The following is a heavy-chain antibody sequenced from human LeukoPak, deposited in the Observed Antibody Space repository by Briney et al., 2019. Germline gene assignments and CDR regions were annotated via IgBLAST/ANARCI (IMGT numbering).Heavy chain of an antibody. J-gene: IGHJ3*02. CDR1: GGSINNEY. CDR2: IYYSGST. D-gene: IGHD1-1*01. CDR3: ARDPLTWNQLNAFDI. Sequence: SETLSLTCSVSGGSINNEYWSWIRQPPGKGLEWIGYIYYSGSTNHNPSLKSRVTISLDTSKSQFSLKPSSVTAADTAVYYCARDPLTWNQLNAFDIWGQGTMVTVSS. V-gene: IGHV4-59*01.